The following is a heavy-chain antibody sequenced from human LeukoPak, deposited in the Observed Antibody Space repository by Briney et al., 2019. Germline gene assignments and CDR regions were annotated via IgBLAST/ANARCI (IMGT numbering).Heavy chain of an antibody. D-gene: IGHD6-6*01. CDR1: GLTFSSYD. J-gene: IGHJ4*02. V-gene: IGHV3-23*01. CDR2: ISGSGGTT. CDR3: AKLTSD. Sequence: GGSLRLSCVASGLTFSSYDMSWVRQAPGKGLEWVSVISGSGGTTYYADSAKGRFTISRDNSQNTLYLQMNSLRADDTAVYYCAKLTSDWGQGTLVTVSS.